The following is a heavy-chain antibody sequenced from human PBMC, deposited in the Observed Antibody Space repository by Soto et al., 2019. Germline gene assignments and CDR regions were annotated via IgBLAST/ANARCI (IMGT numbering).Heavy chain of an antibody. J-gene: IGHJ4*02. CDR3: ATNPTDPRTQFDY. CDR2: IIPIFGTA. V-gene: IGHV1-69*13. D-gene: IGHD4-17*01. CDR1: GGTFSSYA. Sequence: SVKVSCRASGGTFSSYAISWVRQAPGQGLEWMGGIIPIFGTANYAQKFQGRVTITADESTSTAYMELSSLRSEDTAVYYCATNPTDPRTQFDYWGQGTLVTVSS.